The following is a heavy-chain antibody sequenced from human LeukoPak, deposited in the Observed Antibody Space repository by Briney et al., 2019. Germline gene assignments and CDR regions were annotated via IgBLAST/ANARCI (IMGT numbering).Heavy chain of an antibody. Sequence: PGGSLRLSCAASGFTFSRYTMNWVRQAPGKESEWISNIRSESSSTTYADSVKGRFTISRDNAKNSLYLQINSLRAEDTAVYYCVRDLNWAFDYWGQGTLVTVSS. J-gene: IGHJ4*02. CDR1: GFTFSRYT. D-gene: IGHD3-16*01. V-gene: IGHV3-48*01. CDR2: IRSESSST. CDR3: VRDLNWAFDY.